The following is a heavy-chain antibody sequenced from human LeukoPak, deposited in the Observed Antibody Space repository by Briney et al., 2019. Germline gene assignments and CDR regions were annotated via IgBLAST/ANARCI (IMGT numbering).Heavy chain of an antibody. CDR3: ARGDSVEMATEANFDY. Sequence: GGSLRLSCAASGFTFSSYEMNRVRQAPGKGLEWVSYISSSGSTIYYADSVKGRFTISRDNAKNSLYLQMNSLRAEDTAVYYCARGDSVEMATEANFDYWGQGTLVTVSS. CDR2: ISSSGSTI. D-gene: IGHD5-24*01. CDR1: GFTFSSYE. V-gene: IGHV3-48*03. J-gene: IGHJ4*02.